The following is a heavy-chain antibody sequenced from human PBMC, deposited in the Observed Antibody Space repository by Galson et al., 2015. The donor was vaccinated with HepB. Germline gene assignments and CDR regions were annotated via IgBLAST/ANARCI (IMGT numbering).Heavy chain of an antibody. CDR1: GFTVSSNY. J-gene: IGHJ5*02. V-gene: IGHV3-66*02. CDR2: IYSGGST. Sequence: SLRLSCAASGFTVSSNYMSWVRQAPGKGLEWVSVIYSGGSTYYADSVKGRFTISRDNSKNTLYLQMNSLRAEDTAVYYCASLGYGDYPHWFDPWGQGTLVTVSS. D-gene: IGHD4-17*01. CDR3: ASLGYGDYPHWFDP.